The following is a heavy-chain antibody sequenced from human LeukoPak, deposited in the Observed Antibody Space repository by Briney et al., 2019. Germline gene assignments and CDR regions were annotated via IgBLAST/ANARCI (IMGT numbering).Heavy chain of an antibody. CDR1: GFTFSSYS. D-gene: IGHD6-13*01. V-gene: IGHV3-21*01. CDR3: ARESLDSSSWDFDY. Sequence: GGSLRLSCAASGFTFSSYSMNWVRQAPGKGLEWVSSISSSSSYMYYADSVKGRFTISRDNAKNSLYLQMNSLRAEDTAVYYCARESLDSSSWDFDYWGQGTLVTVSS. J-gene: IGHJ4*02. CDR2: ISSSSSYM.